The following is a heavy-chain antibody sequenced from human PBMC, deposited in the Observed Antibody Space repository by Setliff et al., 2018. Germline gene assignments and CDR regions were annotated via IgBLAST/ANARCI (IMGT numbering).Heavy chain of an antibody. J-gene: IGHJ6*03. Sequence: SETLSLTCTVSGDSISSRPFYWGWFRQPAGKELEWIGQIYTSWSTIYNPSLKSRVTILLDTSKKQFSLTLTSLTAADQAVYYCARITGFQYIDVWGKGTTVTVSS. CDR3: ARITGFQYIDV. CDR2: IYTSWST. V-gene: IGHV4-61*09. CDR1: GDSISSRPFY. D-gene: IGHD3-10*01.